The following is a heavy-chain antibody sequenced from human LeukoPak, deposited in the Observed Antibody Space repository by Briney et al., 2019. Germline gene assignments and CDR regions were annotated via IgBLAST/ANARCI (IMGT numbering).Heavy chain of an antibody. V-gene: IGHV3-53*01. Sequence: GGSLRLSCSVSGFTVSKNYMSWVRQAPGKGLEWVSVISGGGNTYAADSVKGRFTISRDNSKNTLYLQMNSLRAEDTAVYYCAKDVQSSVETVWGQGTLVTVSS. CDR3: AKDVQSSVETV. CDR2: ISGGGNT. CDR1: GFTVSKNY. D-gene: IGHD6-19*01. J-gene: IGHJ4*02.